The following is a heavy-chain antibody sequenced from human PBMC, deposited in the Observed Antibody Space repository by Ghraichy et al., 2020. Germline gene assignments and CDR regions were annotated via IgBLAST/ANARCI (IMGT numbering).Heavy chain of an antibody. CDR2: LYGSGGT. CDR3: ARIDYVYAFDI. J-gene: IGHJ3*02. Sequence: ESLNISCTVSGGSISSYYWSWIRQPAGKGLEWFGRLYGSGGTDYNPSLKTRVTMSVDTSKNQFSLRLSSVTAADTAVYYCARIDYVYAFDIWGQGTMVTVSS. V-gene: IGHV4-4*07. CDR1: GGSISSYY. D-gene: IGHD3-16*01.